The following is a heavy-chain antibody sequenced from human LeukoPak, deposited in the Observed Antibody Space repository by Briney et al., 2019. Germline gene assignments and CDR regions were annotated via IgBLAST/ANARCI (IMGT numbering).Heavy chain of an antibody. CDR1: GGSISSSSYY. Sequence: SETLSLTCTVSGGSISSSSYYWGWIRQPPGKGLEWIGSIYYSGSTYYNPSLKSRVTISVDTSKNQFSLKLSSVTAADTAVYYCARHSARLCSGGSCYYGYWAREPWSPSPQ. CDR3: ARHSARLCSGGSCYYGY. CDR2: IYYSGST. J-gene: IGHJ4*02. D-gene: IGHD2-15*01. V-gene: IGHV4-39*01.